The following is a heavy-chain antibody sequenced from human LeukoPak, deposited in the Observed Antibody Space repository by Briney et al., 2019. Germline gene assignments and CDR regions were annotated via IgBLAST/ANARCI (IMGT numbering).Heavy chain of an antibody. V-gene: IGHV5-51*01. D-gene: IGHD6-19*01. J-gene: IGHJ4*02. Sequence: GESLKISCKGSGYTFTNYWIGWVRQLPGKGLEWMGIIYPGESDIRYSPSFQGQVTISADKSISTAYLQWSSLKASDTAMYYCARLRRSKGIAVAGTGGYFDYWGQGTLVTVSS. CDR3: ARLRRSKGIAVAGTGGYFDY. CDR2: IYPGESDI. CDR1: GYTFTNYW.